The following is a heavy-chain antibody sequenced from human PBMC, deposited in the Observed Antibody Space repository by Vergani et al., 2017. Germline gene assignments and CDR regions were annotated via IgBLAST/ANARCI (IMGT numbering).Heavy chain of an antibody. CDR1: GFTFSAYY. Sequence: QVQLVESGGGLGKPGGSLRLSCAASGFTFSAYYMSWIRQAPGKGLGWVSYIRSSSSYTNYADSVKGRLTISRDNAKNSLYLQMNSLGAGDTAVYYLARGIIPNFGRLEQCCYYGMDVWGQGTTVTVAS. J-gene: IGHJ6*02. CDR2: IRSSSSYT. D-gene: IGHD3-16*02. CDR3: ARGIIPNFGRLEQCCYYGMDV. V-gene: IGHV3-11*05.